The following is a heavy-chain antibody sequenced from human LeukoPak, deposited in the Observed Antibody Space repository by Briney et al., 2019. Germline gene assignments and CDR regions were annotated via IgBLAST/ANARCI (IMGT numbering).Heavy chain of an antibody. J-gene: IGHJ5*02. D-gene: IGHD3-10*01. V-gene: IGHV4-4*07. CDR2: IYTSGST. Sequence: SETLSLTCAVYGGSFSSYYWSWIRQPAGKGLEWIGRIYTSGSTNYNPSLKSRVTMSVDTSKNQFSLKLSSVTAADTAVYYCARDGAYGSGSYYNLDWFDPWGQGTLVTVSS. CDR3: ARDGAYGSGSYYNLDWFDP. CDR1: GGSFSSYY.